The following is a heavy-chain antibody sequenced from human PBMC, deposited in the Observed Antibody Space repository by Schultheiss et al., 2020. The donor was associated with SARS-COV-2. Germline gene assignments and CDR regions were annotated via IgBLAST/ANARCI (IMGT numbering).Heavy chain of an antibody. Sequence: TLSLTCVVSGGSISNYNWWNWVRQSPGKALEWLALIDWDDDKYYSTSLKTRLTISKDTSKNQVVLTMTNMDPVDTATYYCARMEVVPAAVYYYYGMDVWGQGTTVTVSS. CDR1: GGSISNYNWW. J-gene: IGHJ6*02. CDR2: IDWDDDK. D-gene: IGHD2-2*01. CDR3: ARMEVVPAAVYYYYGMDV. V-gene: IGHV2-70*18.